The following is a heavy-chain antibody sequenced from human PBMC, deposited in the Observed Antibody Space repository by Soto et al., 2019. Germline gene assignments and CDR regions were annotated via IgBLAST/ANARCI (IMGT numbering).Heavy chain of an antibody. CDR1: GFTFSSYA. V-gene: IGHV3-23*01. D-gene: IGHD3-10*01. CDR2: ISGSGGST. Sequence: EVQLLESGGGLVQPGGSLRLSCAASGFTFSSYAMSWVRQAPGKGLEWVSAISGSGGSTYYADSVQGRFTISRDNSKNTVYLQMNSLRAEDTAVYYCAKAGGLLWFGESNDYWGQGTLVTVSS. CDR3: AKAGGLLWFGESNDY. J-gene: IGHJ4*02.